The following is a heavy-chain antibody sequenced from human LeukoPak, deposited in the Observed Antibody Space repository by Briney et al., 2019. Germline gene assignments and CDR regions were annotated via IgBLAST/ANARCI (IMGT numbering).Heavy chain of an antibody. CDR2: IYYSGST. CDR1: GGSISSGGYY. V-gene: IGHV4-31*03. D-gene: IGHD4-17*01. Sequence: SETLSLTCTVSGGSISSGGYYWSWIRQHPGKGLEWVGYIYYSGSTYYNPSLKSRVTISVDTSKNQFSLKLSSVTAADTAVYYCASGKGTVNMIDYWGQGTLVTVSS. J-gene: IGHJ4*02. CDR3: ASGKGTVNMIDY.